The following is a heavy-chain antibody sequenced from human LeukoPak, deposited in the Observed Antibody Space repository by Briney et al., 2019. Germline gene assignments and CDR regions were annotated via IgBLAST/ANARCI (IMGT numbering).Heavy chain of an antibody. V-gene: IGHV4-39*07. CDR2: INHSGST. Sequence: SETLSLTCAVSGGSISSNSYYWGWIRQPPGKGLEWIGEINHSGSTNYNPSLKSRVTISVDTSKNQFSLKLSSVTAADTAVYYCARARFWTVRGVRFDYWGQGTLVTVSS. D-gene: IGHD3-10*01. J-gene: IGHJ4*02. CDR3: ARARFWTVRGVRFDY. CDR1: GGSISSNSYY.